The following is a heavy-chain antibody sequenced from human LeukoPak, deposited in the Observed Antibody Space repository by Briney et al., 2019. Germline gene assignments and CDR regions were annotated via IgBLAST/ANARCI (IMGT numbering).Heavy chain of an antibody. V-gene: IGHV1-24*01. CDR2: FEPEDAET. CDR1: AYTLSELP. D-gene: IGHD3-3*01. CDR3: ASLGLSGYYPDS. Sequence: ASVKVSCKVSAYTLSELPIHWARQGAGKGLEWMGGFEPEDAETVYAQKFQGRISMTEDTSIDTAYMELSSLRSEDTAIYYCASLGLSGYYPDSGGQGTLVTVSS. J-gene: IGHJ5*01.